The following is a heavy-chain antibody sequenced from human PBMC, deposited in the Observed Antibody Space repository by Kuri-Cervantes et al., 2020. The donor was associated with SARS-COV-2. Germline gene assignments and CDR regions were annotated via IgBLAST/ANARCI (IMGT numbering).Heavy chain of an antibody. J-gene: IGHJ5*02. CDR1: GGSISSYY. CDR3: ARHARYTIFGVVIIPGWFDP. CDR2: IYTSGST. D-gene: IGHD3-3*01. Sequence: GSLRLSCTVSGGSISSYYWSWIRQPAGKGLEWIGRIYTSGSTNYNPSLKSRVTMSVDTSKNQFSLKLSSVTAADTAVYYCARHARYTIFGVVIIPGWFDPWGQGTLVTVSS. V-gene: IGHV4-4*07.